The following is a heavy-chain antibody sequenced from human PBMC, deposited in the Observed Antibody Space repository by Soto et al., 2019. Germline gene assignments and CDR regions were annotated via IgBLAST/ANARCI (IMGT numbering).Heavy chain of an antibody. Sequence: SETPSLTSTVSGGSISSYYWSWIRQPPGKGLEWIGYIYYSGSTNYNPSLKSRVTISVDTSKNQFSLKLSSVTAADTAVYYCERDYFDCCNCSSSPKELGAFRGQRRLVTVSA. CDR2: IYYSGST. J-gene: IGHJ1*01. CDR1: GGSISSYY. V-gene: IGHV4-59*01. D-gene: IGHD3-3*01. CDR3: ERDYFDCCNCSSSPKELGAF.